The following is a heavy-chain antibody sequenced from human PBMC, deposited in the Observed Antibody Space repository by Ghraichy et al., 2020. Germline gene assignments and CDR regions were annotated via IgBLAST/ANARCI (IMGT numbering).Heavy chain of an antibody. J-gene: IGHJ3*02. Sequence: SETLSLTCTVSGGSISSYYWSWIRQPPGKGLEWIGYIYYSGSTNYNPSLKSRVTISVDTSKNQFSLKLSSVTAADTAVYYCARAIAAAGTPRHAFDIWGQGTMVPVSS. CDR3: ARAIAAAGTPRHAFDI. CDR2: IYYSGST. D-gene: IGHD6-13*01. V-gene: IGHV4-59*01. CDR1: GGSISSYY.